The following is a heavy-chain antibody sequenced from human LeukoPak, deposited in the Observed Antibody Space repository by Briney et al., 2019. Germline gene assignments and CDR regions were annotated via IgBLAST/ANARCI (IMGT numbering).Heavy chain of an antibody. CDR1: GGSISSYY. D-gene: IGHD2-15*01. V-gene: IGHV4-59*12. CDR3: ARDSPPAYCSGGSCYFDY. CDR2: IYYRGST. J-gene: IGHJ4*02. Sequence: SETLSLTCTVSGGSISSYYWSWLRQPPGKGLEWIGYIYYRGSTNYNPSLKSRVTISVDTSKNQFSLKLSSVTAADTAVYYCARDSPPAYCSGGSCYFDYWGQGTLVTVSS.